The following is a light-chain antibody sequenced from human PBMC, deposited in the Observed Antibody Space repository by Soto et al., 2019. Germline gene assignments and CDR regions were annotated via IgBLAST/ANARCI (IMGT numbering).Light chain of an antibody. CDR2: ATS. Sequence: DIQMTQFPVSLSASVGDRFTITCRASQTIRSHLNWYQQKTGEAPKILIYATSTLQSGVPSRFNGSVYGTDLTITISSMQTEDFETYYCQQTYRNPLTFGGGTKVDIK. CDR3: QQTYRNPLT. J-gene: IGKJ4*01. V-gene: IGKV1-39*01. CDR1: QTIRSH.